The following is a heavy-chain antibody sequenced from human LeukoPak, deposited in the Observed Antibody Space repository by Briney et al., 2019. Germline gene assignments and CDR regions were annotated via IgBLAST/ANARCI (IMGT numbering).Heavy chain of an antibody. D-gene: IGHD2-15*01. J-gene: IGHJ6*02. Sequence: GSLRLSCAASGFTFSSYAMSWIRQPPGKGLEWIGEINHSGSTNYNPSLKSRVTISVDTSKNQFSLKLSSVTAADTAVYYCARDIVVVVAAIYYYYGMDVWGQGTTVTVSS. CDR2: INHSGST. CDR3: ARDIVVVVAAIYYYYGMDV. CDR1: GFTFSSYA. V-gene: IGHV4-34*01.